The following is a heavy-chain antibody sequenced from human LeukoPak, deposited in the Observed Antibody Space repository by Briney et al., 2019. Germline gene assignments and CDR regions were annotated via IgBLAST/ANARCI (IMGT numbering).Heavy chain of an antibody. CDR3: ARHKRGNLVTPFITYYFDY. D-gene: IGHD2-21*02. J-gene: IGHJ4*02. Sequence: SETLSLTCAVYGGSFSGYYWSWIRQPPRKGLECIGEINHSGSTNYNTSLKSRITISVDTSKNQFSLKLSSVTAADTAVYYCARHKRGNLVTPFITYYFDYWGQGSLVTVSS. V-gene: IGHV4-34*01. CDR1: GGSFSGYY. CDR2: INHSGST.